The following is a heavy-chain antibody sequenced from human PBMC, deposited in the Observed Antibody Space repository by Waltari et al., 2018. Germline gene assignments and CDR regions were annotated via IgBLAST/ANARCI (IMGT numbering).Heavy chain of an antibody. CDR1: GSPSISYS. Sequence: EVQLVESGGGLVKPGGPLRLSGAPPGSPSISYSMNWVGRAPGKGLEWVSSISSSSSYIYYADSVKGRFTISRDNAKNSLYLQMNSLRAEDTAVYYCARLYNWNDKAADYWGQGTLVTVSS. CDR2: ISSSSSYI. D-gene: IGHD1-1*01. V-gene: IGHV3-21*01. CDR3: ARLYNWNDKAADY. J-gene: IGHJ4*02.